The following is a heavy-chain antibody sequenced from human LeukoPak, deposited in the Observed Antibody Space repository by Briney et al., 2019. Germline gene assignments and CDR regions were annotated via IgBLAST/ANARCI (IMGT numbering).Heavy chain of an antibody. D-gene: IGHD3-22*01. CDR2: IYYSGST. CDR3: AKSNYDSSGYYSYYYMDV. J-gene: IGHJ6*03. V-gene: IGHV4-39*07. Sequence: SETLSLTCTVSGGSISSSSYYWGWIRQPPGKGLEWIGSIYYSGSTYYNPSLKSRVTISVDTSKNQFSLKLSSVTAADTAVYYCAKSNYDSSGYYSYYYMDVWGKGTTVTVSS. CDR1: GGSISSSSYY.